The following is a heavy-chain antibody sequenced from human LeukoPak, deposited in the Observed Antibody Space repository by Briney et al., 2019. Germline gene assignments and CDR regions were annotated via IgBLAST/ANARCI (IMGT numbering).Heavy chain of an antibody. V-gene: IGHV4-59*08. J-gene: IGHJ4*02. CDR3: ARAVSGRFDY. CDR2: IYYSGST. CDR1: GFTFNSYW. D-gene: IGHD6-19*01. Sequence: GSLRLSCAASGFTFNSYWMSWIRQPPGKGLEWTGYIYYSGSTNYNPSLNSRVTISVDTSKNQFSLRLSSVTAADTAIYYCARAVSGRFDYWGQGTLVTVSS.